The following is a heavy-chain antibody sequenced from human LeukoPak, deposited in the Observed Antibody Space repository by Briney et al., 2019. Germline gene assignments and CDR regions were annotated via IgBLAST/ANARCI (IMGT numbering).Heavy chain of an antibody. V-gene: IGHV1-2*02. CDR2: INPNSGGT. J-gene: IGHJ3*02. Sequence: EASVKVSCKASGYTFTGYYMHWVRQAPGQGLEWMGWINPNSGGTNYAQKFQGRVTMTRDTSISTAYMELSRLRSDDTAVYYCAREGTPGTNAFDIWGQGTMVTVSS. CDR3: AREGTPGTNAFDI. D-gene: IGHD1-14*01. CDR1: GYTFTGYY.